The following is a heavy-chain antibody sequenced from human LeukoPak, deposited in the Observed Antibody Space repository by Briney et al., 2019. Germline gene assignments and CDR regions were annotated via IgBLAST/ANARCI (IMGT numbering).Heavy chain of an antibody. J-gene: IGHJ4*02. V-gene: IGHV4-59*01. Sequence: SETLSLTCTVSGDYISPYSWSWIRQPPGKGLEWIAYIYYSGRTSYDTSLKGRLTISLDTSNNQLSLKLSSVTAADTAVYYCARAKYCGGDCYYYFDYWGQGTLVTVSS. CDR3: ARAKYCGGDCYYYFDY. CDR2: IYYSGRT. D-gene: IGHD2-21*02. CDR1: GDYISPYS.